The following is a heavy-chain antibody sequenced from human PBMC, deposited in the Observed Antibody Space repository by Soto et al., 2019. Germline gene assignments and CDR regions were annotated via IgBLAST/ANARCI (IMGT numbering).Heavy chain of an antibody. V-gene: IGHV3-30-3*01. Sequence: MHWARQAPGRGLEWVAVTSNDGSNTFYADSVKGRFTISRDNSKNTVYLQMNSLRTEDTAVYYCARGNLDVWGQGTTVTVSS. CDR2: TSNDGSNT. D-gene: IGHD1-7*01. J-gene: IGHJ6*02. CDR3: ARGNLDV.